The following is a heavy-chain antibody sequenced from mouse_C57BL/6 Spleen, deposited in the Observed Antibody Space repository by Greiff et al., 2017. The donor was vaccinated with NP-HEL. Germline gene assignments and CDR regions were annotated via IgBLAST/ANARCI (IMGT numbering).Heavy chain of an antibody. CDR1: GFSLTSYG. CDR2: IWSGGST. Sequence: VQLVESGPGLVQPSQSLSITCTVSGFSLTSYGVHWVRQSPGKGLEWLGVIWSGGSTDYNAAFISRLSISKDNSKSQVFFKMNSLQADDTAIYYCAREGGRGYFDVWGTGTTVTVSS. D-gene: IGHD3-3*01. V-gene: IGHV2-2*01. CDR3: AREGGRGYFDV. J-gene: IGHJ1*03.